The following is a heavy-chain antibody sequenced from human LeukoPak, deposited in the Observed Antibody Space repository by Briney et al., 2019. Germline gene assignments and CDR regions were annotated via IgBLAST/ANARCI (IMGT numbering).Heavy chain of an antibody. CDR3: ARWVDS. V-gene: IGHV4-61*09. CDR1: GDSISSGSYY. Sequence: SETLSLTCTISGDSISSGSYYWSWIRQPAGKALERIGHIYSSGSTNYNPSLKSRVTISVDTSKNQFSLKLSSVTAADTAVYYCARWVDSWGQGTLVTVSS. J-gene: IGHJ4*02. CDR2: IYSSGST.